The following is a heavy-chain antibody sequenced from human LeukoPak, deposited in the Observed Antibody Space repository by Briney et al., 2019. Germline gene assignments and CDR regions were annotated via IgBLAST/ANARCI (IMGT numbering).Heavy chain of an antibody. J-gene: IGHJ3*02. Sequence: SETLSLTCTVSGGSISSGDYYWSWIRQPPGEGLEWIGHIYYSGSTYYNPSLKSRVTLSIDTSKNQFSLKLNSVTAADTAVYYCVSLLVGATHYYAFDIWGQGTMVTVSS. CDR2: IYYSGST. D-gene: IGHD1-26*01. CDR3: VSLLVGATHYYAFDI. V-gene: IGHV4-30-4*01. CDR1: GGSISSGDYY.